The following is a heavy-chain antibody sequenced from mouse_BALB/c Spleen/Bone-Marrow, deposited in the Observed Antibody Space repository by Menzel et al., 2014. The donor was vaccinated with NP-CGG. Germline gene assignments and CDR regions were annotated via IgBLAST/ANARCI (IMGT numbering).Heavy chain of an antibody. V-gene: IGHV14-3*02. Sequence: EVQLQQSGAELVKPGASVKLSCTASGFNIKDTYMHWVKQRPEQGLEWIGRIDPANGNTKYDPKFQGKATITADTSSNTAHLHLSSLTSEDTAVYYCANDWFATGAKGLWSLSLQ. J-gene: IGHJ3*01. CDR3: ANDWFAT. D-gene: IGHD2-3*01. CDR1: GFNIKDTY. CDR2: IDPANGNT.